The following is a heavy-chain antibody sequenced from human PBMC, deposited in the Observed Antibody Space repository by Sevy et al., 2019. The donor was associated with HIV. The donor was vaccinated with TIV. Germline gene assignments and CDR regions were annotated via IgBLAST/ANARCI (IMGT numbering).Heavy chain of an antibody. CDR3: GRGYFGSGSYRLVY. CDR1: GYSFTGFY. Sequence: ASVKVSCKASGYSFTGFYIHWMRQAPGQGLEWMGWINPNNGDAKYAQKYQGRVTMTRDTSVTTTYMELTSLRSDDTAMYYCGRGYFGSGSYRLVYWGQGAPVTVSS. V-gene: IGHV1-2*02. CDR2: INPNNGDA. D-gene: IGHD3-10*01. J-gene: IGHJ4*02.